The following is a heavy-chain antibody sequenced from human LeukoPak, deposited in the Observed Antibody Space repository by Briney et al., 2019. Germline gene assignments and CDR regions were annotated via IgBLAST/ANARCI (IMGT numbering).Heavy chain of an antibody. CDR1: GFTFSSYS. J-gene: IGHJ6*02. Sequence: GGSLRLSCAASGFTFSSYSMNWVRQAPGKGLEWVSYISSSGSTIYYADSVKGRFTISRDNAKNSLYLQMNSLRAEDTAVYYCAREDYYYGMDVWGQGTTVTVSS. V-gene: IGHV3-48*04. CDR3: AREDYYYGMDV. CDR2: ISSSGSTI.